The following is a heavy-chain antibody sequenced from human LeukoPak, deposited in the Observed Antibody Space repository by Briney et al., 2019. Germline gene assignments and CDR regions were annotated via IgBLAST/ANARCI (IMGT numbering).Heavy chain of an antibody. CDR1: GGSISSGGYS. Sequence: SETLSLTCAVSGGSISSGGYSWSWIRQPPGKGLEWIGYIYHGGDTYYNSSLKSRVTIPMDRSKNQFSLNLTSVTAADTAVYYCARGTYYFDYWGQGTLVTVSS. CDR2: IYHGGDT. V-gene: IGHV4-30-2*01. CDR3: ARGTYYFDY. J-gene: IGHJ4*02.